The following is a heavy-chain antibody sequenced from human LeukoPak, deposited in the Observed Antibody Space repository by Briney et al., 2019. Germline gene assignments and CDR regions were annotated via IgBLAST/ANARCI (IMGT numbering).Heavy chain of an antibody. J-gene: IGHJ6*02. CDR2: INHSGST. CDR3: ARGGIYYYYGMDV. CDR1: GGSFSGDY. V-gene: IGHV4-34*01. Sequence: SETLSLTCAVYGGSFSGDYWSWIRQPPGKGLEWIGEINHSGSTNYDPSLKSRVTISVDTSKNQFSLKLSSVTAADTAVYYCARGGIYYYYGMDVWGQGTTVTVPS.